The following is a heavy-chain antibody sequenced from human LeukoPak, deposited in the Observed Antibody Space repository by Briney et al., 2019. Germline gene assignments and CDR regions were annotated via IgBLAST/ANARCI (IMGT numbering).Heavy chain of an antibody. D-gene: IGHD6-6*01. Sequence: SSETLSLTCTVSGGSISSYYWSWIRQPPGKGLEWIGTISYSGTTYYSPSLKSRVTISLDTSKNQFSLKLSSVTAADTAIYYCARDFSSSSTVYYYYYMDVWGKGTTVTVSS. J-gene: IGHJ6*03. V-gene: IGHV4-59*12. CDR3: ARDFSSSSTVYYYYYMDV. CDR2: ISYSGTT. CDR1: GGSISSYY.